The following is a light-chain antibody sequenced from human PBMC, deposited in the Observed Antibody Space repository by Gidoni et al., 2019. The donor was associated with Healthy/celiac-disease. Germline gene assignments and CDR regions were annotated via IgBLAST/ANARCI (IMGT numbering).Light chain of an antibody. Sequence: QSPSSLSASVGDRVTITCRASQSISSYLNWYQQKPGKAPKLLIYAASSLQSGVPSRFSGSGSGTDFTLTISSLQPEDCATYYCQQSYSTPRTFGQGTKLEIK. V-gene: IGKV1-39*01. CDR2: AAS. J-gene: IGKJ2*01. CDR1: QSISSY. CDR3: QQSYSTPRT.